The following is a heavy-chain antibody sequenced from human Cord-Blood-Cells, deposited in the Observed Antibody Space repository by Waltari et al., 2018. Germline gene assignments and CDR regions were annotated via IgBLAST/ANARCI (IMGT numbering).Heavy chain of an antibody. CDR2: IYYSGST. Sequence: QVQLQESGPGLVKPSETLSLTCTVPGGSISSHYWSWIRQPPGKGLEWIGYIYYSGSTNYNPSLKSRVTISVDTSKNQFSLKLSSVTAADTAVYYCARLELGWSYFDYWGQGTLVTVSS. CDR3: ARLELGWSYFDY. J-gene: IGHJ4*02. CDR1: GGSISSHY. V-gene: IGHV4-59*11. D-gene: IGHD1-7*01.